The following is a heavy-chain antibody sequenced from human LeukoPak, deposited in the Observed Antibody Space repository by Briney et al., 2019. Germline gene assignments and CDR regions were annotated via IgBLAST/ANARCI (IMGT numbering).Heavy chain of an antibody. CDR3: ARVGSGNYYKYFEH. CDR1: GFTVSGTY. D-gene: IGHD1-26*01. Sequence: PGGSLRLSCAASGFTVSGTYMSWVRQAPGKGLEWVSVIYSGAGTYHADSVKGRFTISRDNSKNTLHLQMNSLRAEDTAVYYCARVGSGNYYKYFEHWGQGTLVTVSS. V-gene: IGHV3-53*01. J-gene: IGHJ4*02. CDR2: IYSGAGT.